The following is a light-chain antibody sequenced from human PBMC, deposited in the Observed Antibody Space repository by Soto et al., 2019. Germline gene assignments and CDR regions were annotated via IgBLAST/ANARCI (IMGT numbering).Light chain of an antibody. CDR1: QSVGSY. CDR2: ESS. Sequence: DIVLTQSPATLSLSPCQRAALYCRASQSVGSYLAWYQQKPGQAPRLLIYESSNRATGIPARFSGSGSGTEFTLTISSLQSEDSAVYYCQHYNHWLWTFGQGTKVDIK. J-gene: IGKJ1*01. V-gene: IGKV3-11*01. CDR3: QHYNHWLWT.